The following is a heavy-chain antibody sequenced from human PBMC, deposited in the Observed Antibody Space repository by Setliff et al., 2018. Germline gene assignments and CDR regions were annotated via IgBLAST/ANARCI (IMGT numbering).Heavy chain of an antibody. D-gene: IGHD6-6*01. CDR3: ARDLEGYSSSSGYFDY. CDR1: GFTFSTIW. Sequence: PGGSLRLSCAASGFTFSTIWMSWARQAPGKGPEWVANIKEDGSEKYYVDSVKGRFTISRDNAKESLYLQMNSRRAEDTAVYYCARDLEGYSSSSGYFDYWGQGTLVTVSS. J-gene: IGHJ4*02. V-gene: IGHV3-7*01. CDR2: IKEDGSEK.